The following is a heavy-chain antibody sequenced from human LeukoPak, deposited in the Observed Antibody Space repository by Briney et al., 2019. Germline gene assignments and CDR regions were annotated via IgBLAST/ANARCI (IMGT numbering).Heavy chain of an antibody. CDR1: GYTFTGYY. J-gene: IGHJ4*02. Sequence: ASVKVSCKASGYTFTGYYMHWVPQAPGQGLEWMGRINPNSGGTNYAQKFQGRVTMTRDTSISTAYMELSRLRSDDTAVYYCASAKYYVRSGYLAGCFDYSGQGTLVTVSS. V-gene: IGHV1-2*06. CDR3: ASAKYYVRSGYLAGCFDY. CDR2: INPNSGGT. D-gene: IGHD3-22*01.